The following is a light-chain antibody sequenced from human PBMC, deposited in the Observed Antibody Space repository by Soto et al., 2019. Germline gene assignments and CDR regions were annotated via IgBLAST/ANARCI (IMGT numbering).Light chain of an antibody. CDR3: QVWDSSSDVV. J-gene: IGLJ2*01. CDR2: YDS. V-gene: IGLV3-21*04. CDR1: NIGSKS. Sequence: SYELTQPPSVSGSPGKTARITCGGNNIGSKSVHCYQQKPGQAPVLVIYYDSDRPSGIPERFSGSNSGNTATLTISRVEAGDEADYYCQVWDSSSDVVFGGGTKLTVL.